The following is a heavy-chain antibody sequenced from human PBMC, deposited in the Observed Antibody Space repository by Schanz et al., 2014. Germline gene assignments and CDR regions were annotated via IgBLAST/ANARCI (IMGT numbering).Heavy chain of an antibody. CDR1: GFSFSDSF. V-gene: IGHV3-11*01. D-gene: IGHD3-10*02. CDR2: MSHSGGVI. J-gene: IGHJ3*01. Sequence: QMQLVESGGGLVKPGGSLRLSCVASGFSFSDSFMSWIRQTPEKGLEWIAFMSHSGGVIYYAESVRGRFFISRDNAKNSLYLQMKSLRVDDTAVFYCARGLHYDVETSFRSYDAFDFWGQGTKVTVSP. CDR3: ARGLHYDVETSFRSYDAFDF.